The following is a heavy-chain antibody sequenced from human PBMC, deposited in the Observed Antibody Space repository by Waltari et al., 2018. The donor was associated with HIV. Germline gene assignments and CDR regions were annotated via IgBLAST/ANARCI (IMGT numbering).Heavy chain of an antibody. CDR1: GFTFSSYW. CDR3: ASAGITYSWFDP. V-gene: IGHV3-74*01. Sequence: EVQLVESGGGLVQPGGSLRLSCAASGFTFSSYWMHWVRQAPGKGLVCVSRINSDGSSTSYADSVKGRFTISRDNAKNTLYLQMNSLRAEDTAVYYCASAGITYSWFDPWGQGTLVTVSS. CDR2: INSDGSST. D-gene: IGHD3-10*01. J-gene: IGHJ5*02.